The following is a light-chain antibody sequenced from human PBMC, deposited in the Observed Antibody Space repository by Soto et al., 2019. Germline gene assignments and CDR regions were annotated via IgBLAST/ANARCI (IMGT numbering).Light chain of an antibody. CDR3: QQYNNWPPLWT. CDR2: GAS. Sequence: EIVMTQSPATLSVCPGERATVSCRASQSVSSNLAWYQQKPGQAPRLLIYGASTRATGIPARFSGSGSGTEFTLTISSLQSEDFAVYYCQQYNNWPPLWTFGQGTKVDI. J-gene: IGKJ1*01. CDR1: QSVSSN. V-gene: IGKV3-15*01.